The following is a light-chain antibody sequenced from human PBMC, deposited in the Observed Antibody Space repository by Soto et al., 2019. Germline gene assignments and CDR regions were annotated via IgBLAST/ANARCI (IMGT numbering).Light chain of an antibody. V-gene: IGKV1-39*01. CDR1: QSISSY. J-gene: IGKJ2*01. Sequence: DIPMTQSPSSLSASIGDRVTITCRASQSISSYLNWYQQKPGKAPMLLIYGATNLQSGVPSRFSGSGSRTDFTLTISSLQPKDFAVYYCQQYNNWPPYTFGQGTKLEIK. CDR3: QQYNNWPPYT. CDR2: GAT.